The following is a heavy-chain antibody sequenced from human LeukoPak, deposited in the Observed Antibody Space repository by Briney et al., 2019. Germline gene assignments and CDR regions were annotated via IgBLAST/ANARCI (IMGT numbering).Heavy chain of an antibody. CDR2: INSDGKTT. V-gene: IGHV3-74*01. D-gene: IGHD6-19*01. CDR1: GFTFDNYW. Sequence: PGGSLRLSCAASGFTFDNYWMHWVRQAPGKGLVWVSGINSDGKTTSYADSVKGRFTISRDNSKNTLYLQMNSLRAEDTAVYYCARAPQQWLAYWGQGTLVTVSS. CDR3: ARAPQQWLAY. J-gene: IGHJ4*02.